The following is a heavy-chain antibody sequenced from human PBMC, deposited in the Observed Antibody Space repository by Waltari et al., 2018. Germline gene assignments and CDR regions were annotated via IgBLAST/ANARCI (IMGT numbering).Heavy chain of an antibody. D-gene: IGHD1-1*01. CDR1: GFTFSSNS. Sequence: QLVESGGGLVQSGGSLRHSCVGSGFTFSSNSMHWVRQAPGKGLEWVSDITGSSSAIYYADSVKGRFTISRDNAKNSLYLQMNSLRAEDTAVYYCARDSGFVRFDCWGQGTLVTVSS. V-gene: IGHV3-48*01. J-gene: IGHJ4*02. CDR3: ARDSGFVRFDC. CDR2: ITGSSSAI.